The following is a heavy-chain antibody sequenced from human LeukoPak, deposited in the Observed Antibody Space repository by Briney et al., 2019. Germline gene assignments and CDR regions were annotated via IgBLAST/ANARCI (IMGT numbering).Heavy chain of an antibody. D-gene: IGHD3-22*01. CDR2: ISYDGSNK. J-gene: IGHJ3*02. V-gene: IGHV3-30*04. CDR1: GFTFSSYA. CDR3: ARDKATYYYDSSHAFDI. Sequence: GGSLRLSCAASGFTFSSYAMHWVRQAPGKGLEWVAVISYDGSNKYYADSVKGRFTISRDNSKNTLYLQMNSLRAEDTAVYYCARDKATYYYDSSHAFDIWGQGTMVTVSS.